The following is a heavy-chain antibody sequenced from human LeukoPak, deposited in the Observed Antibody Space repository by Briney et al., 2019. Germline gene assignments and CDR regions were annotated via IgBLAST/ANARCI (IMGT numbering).Heavy chain of an antibody. Sequence: GESLNTSCKGAVYTFSNYWIGWVRQLPGKALESVGIISPRDSDTSYSPFFGGHATISADKPVSTAYLQANSLKASDTDMYYCAGLDRSSDRCGRDDNAFDVWGQGTMVTVSS. D-gene: IGHD6-19*01. CDR2: ISPRDSDT. CDR3: AGLDRSSDRCGRDDNAFDV. V-gene: IGHV5-51*04. J-gene: IGHJ3*01. CDR1: VYTFSNYW.